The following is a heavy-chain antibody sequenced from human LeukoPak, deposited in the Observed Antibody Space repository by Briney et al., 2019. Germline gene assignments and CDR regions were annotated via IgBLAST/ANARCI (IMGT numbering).Heavy chain of an antibody. Sequence: SGTLSLTCAVSGGSISSSNWWSWVRPPPGKGLEWIGEIYHSGSTNYNPSLKSRVTISVDKSKNQFSLKLSSVTAADTAVYYCARGGYSYGYESAFDIWGQGTMVTVSS. J-gene: IGHJ3*02. V-gene: IGHV4-4*02. CDR1: GGSISSSNW. CDR3: ARGGYSYGYESAFDI. CDR2: IYHSGST. D-gene: IGHD5-18*01.